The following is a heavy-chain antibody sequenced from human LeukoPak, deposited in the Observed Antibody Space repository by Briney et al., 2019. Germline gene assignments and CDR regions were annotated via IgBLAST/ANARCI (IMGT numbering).Heavy chain of an antibody. Sequence: ASVKVSCKASGDTFSGYYMHWVRQAPGQGLEWMGCINPKRVGTNYAQKFQGRVTVTRDTSINTAYMELSGLTSDDTAVYYCARDQGGAVVTPFDYWGQGTLVTVSS. J-gene: IGHJ4*02. CDR3: ARDQGGAVVTPFDY. V-gene: IGHV1-2*02. CDR1: GDTFSGYY. CDR2: INPKRVGT. D-gene: IGHD4-23*01.